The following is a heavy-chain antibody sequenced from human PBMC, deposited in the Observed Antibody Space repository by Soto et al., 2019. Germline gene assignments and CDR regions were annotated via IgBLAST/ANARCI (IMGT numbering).Heavy chain of an antibody. CDR2: XYHXXRT. J-gene: IGHJ5*02. Sequence: TLSLTCTVSGGSISSGGYSWSWIRQPXXXXXXXTXXXYHXXRTXXXXXXXSXXXIXXXRPKNQFSLKLSSVTAADTAVYYCARAPSPWGQGTLVNVSS. CDR1: GGSISSGGYS. CDR3: ARAPSP. V-gene: IGHV4-30-2*01.